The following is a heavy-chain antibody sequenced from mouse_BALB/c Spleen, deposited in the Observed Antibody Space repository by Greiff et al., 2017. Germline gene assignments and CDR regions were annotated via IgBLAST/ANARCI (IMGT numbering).Heavy chain of an antibody. V-gene: IGHV5-9-4*01. Sequence: EVQRVESGGGLVKPGGSLKLSCAASGFTFSSYAMSWVRQSPETRLEWVAEISSGGSYTYYPDTVTGRFTISRDNAKNTLYLEMSSLRSEDTAMYYCARATMVTRTWFAYWGQGTLVTVSA. D-gene: IGHD2-1*01. J-gene: IGHJ3*01. CDR1: GFTFSSYA. CDR3: ARATMVTRTWFAY. CDR2: ISSGGSYT.